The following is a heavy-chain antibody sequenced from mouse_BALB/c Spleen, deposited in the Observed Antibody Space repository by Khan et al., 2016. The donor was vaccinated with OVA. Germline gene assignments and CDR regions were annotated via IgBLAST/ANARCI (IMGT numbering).Heavy chain of an antibody. J-gene: IGHJ3*01. CDR2: IYPGNDDT. CDR3: ARYFGSRFAY. Sequence: QVQLQQSGAELVRPGSSVTISCKASGYTFSSSWMNWVKHRPGQGLEWIGQIYPGNDDTDYNGKFKGKATLTADKSSRTAYMQLTSLTSEDSAVYFCARYFGSRFAYWGQGTLVTVSA. D-gene: IGHD1-1*01. CDR1: GYTFSSSW. V-gene: IGHV1-80*01.